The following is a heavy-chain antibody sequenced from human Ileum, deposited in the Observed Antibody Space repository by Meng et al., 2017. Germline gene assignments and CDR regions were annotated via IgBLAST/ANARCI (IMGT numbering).Heavy chain of an antibody. J-gene: IGHJ4*02. CDR2: IHHSGST. Sequence: QVTLHQSGPGRLMPPGTWSLTCPASVGAISTSDWWSWVRQPPGKGLEWIGEIHHSGSTNYNPSLKSRVTISVDKSKNQFSLKLNSVTAADTAVYYCAREWSGSYRHFDYWGQGTLVTASS. V-gene: IGHV4-4*03. CDR1: VGAISTSDW. D-gene: IGHD1-26*01. CDR3: AREWSGSYRHFDY.